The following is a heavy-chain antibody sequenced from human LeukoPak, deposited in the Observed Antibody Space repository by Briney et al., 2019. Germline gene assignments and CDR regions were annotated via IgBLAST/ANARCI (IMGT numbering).Heavy chain of an antibody. CDR3: ARGWMGFGYFDY. J-gene: IGHJ4*02. V-gene: IGHV4-34*01. CDR1: GGSFSGYY. Sequence: PSETLSLTCAVYGGSFSGYYWSWIRQPPGKGLEWIGEINHSGSTNYNPSLKSRVTISVDTSKNQFSLKLSSVTAADTAVYYCARGWMGFGYFDYWGQGTLVTVSS. CDR2: INHSGST. D-gene: IGHD1-26*01.